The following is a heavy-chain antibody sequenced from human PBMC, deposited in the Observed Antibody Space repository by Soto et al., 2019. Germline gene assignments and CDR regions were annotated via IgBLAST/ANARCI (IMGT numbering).Heavy chain of an antibody. V-gene: IGHV1-69*01. Sequence: QVQLVQSGAEVTKPGSSVKVSCKASGGTFSTYGITWVRQASGQGLEWMGGIIPIFGTIKFAQKLQGRLTITPDESTSTVYMELSSLTSEDTAVYYCASRERVDAFDVWGQGTMVTVSS. D-gene: IGHD1-26*01. CDR2: IIPIFGTI. CDR3: ASRERVDAFDV. J-gene: IGHJ3*01. CDR1: GGTFSTYG.